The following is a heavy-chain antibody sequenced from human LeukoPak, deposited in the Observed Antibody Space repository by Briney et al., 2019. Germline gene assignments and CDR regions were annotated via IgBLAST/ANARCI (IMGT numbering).Heavy chain of an antibody. CDR2: IYYSGST. CDR3: AREGIAARSRPNYFDY. D-gene: IGHD6-6*01. V-gene: IGHV4-59*01. J-gene: IGHJ4*02. Sequence: SETLSLTCTVSGGSISSYYWSWIRQPPGKGLEWIGYIYYSGSTYYNPSLRSRVTISVDTSKNQLSLKLSSVTAADTAVYYCAREGIAARSRPNYFDYWGQGTLVTVSS. CDR1: GGSISSYY.